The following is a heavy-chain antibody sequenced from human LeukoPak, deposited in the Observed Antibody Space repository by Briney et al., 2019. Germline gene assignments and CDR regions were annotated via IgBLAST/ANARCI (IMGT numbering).Heavy chain of an antibody. D-gene: IGHD2-2*01. J-gene: IGHJ4*02. CDR2: INHSGST. V-gene: IGHV4-39*06. Sequence: PSQTLSLTCTVSGGSISSGGYYWSWIRQPPGKGLEWIGEINHSGSTNYNPSLKSRVTISVDTSKNQFPLKLSSATAADTAVYYCASRRTPPRYCSSTSCYPPYDYWGQGTLVTVSS. CDR3: ASRRTPPRYCSSTSCYPPYDY. CDR1: GGSISSGGYY.